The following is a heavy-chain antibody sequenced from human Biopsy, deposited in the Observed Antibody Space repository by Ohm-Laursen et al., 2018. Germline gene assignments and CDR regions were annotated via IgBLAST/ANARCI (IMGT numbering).Heavy chain of an antibody. V-gene: IGHV3-11*01. Sequence: GSLRLSCTASGFPFSDYYMRWIRQASGKGLEWVSYISSGGTTIYYADSVKGRFTISRDNAKNSLYLQMNSLRADDTAVYYCARDTRWSPYHMDVWGQGTTVTVSS. CDR2: ISSGGTTI. J-gene: IGHJ6*02. CDR1: GFPFSDYY. D-gene: IGHD4-23*01. CDR3: ARDTRWSPYHMDV.